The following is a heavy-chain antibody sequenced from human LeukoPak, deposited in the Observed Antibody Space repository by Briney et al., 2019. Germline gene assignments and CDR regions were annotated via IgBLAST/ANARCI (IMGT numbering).Heavy chain of an antibody. CDR1: GFTFSNYW. Sequence: PGGSLRLSCAASGFTFSNYWMHWVRQAPGKGLVWVSRLNADGNSITYADSVRGRFTISRDNSKNTLYLQMNSLRAEDTAVYYCAHPAEYSSSWYGNWFDPWGQGTLVTVSS. V-gene: IGHV3-74*01. J-gene: IGHJ5*02. CDR2: LNADGNSI. D-gene: IGHD6-13*01. CDR3: AHPAEYSSSWYGNWFDP.